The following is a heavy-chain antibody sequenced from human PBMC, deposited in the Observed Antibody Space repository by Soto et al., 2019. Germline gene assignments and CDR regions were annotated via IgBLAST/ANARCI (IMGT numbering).Heavy chain of an antibody. D-gene: IGHD2-15*01. Sequence: PSETLSLSCAGYGGSFSGYYWSWIRQPPGKGLEWIGEINHSGSTNYNPSLKSRVTISVDTSKNQFSLKLSSVTAADTAVYYCARWGSENCSAGSCYGVFVYWGQGTLVT. J-gene: IGHJ4*02. CDR2: INHSGST. CDR3: ARWGSENCSAGSCYGVFVY. V-gene: IGHV4-34*01. CDR1: GGSFSGYY.